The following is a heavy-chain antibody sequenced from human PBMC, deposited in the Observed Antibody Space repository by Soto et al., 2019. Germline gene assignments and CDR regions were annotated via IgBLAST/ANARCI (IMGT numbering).Heavy chain of an antibody. Sequence: EVQLVQSGAEVKKPGESLRISCKGSGYSFTSYWISWVRQMPGKGLEWMGRIDPSDSYTNYSPSFQGHVTISADKSISTAYLQWSSLKASDTAMYYCASRIGYLDYYYYGMDVWGQGTTVTVSS. D-gene: IGHD5-18*01. V-gene: IGHV5-10-1*01. CDR1: GYSFTSYW. CDR2: IDPSDSYT. J-gene: IGHJ6*02. CDR3: ASRIGYLDYYYYGMDV.